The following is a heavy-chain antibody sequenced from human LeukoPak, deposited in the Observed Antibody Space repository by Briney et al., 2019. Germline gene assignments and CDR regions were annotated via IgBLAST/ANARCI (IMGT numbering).Heavy chain of an antibody. Sequence: PGGSLWLSCAASGFTFSSYGMHWVRQAPGKGLEWVAFIRYDGSNKYYADSVKGRFTISRDNSKNTLYLQMNSLRAEDTAVYYCAKDRYSYGIACYFDYWGQGTLVTVSS. D-gene: IGHD5-18*01. CDR2: IRYDGSNK. CDR1: GFTFSSYG. J-gene: IGHJ4*02. CDR3: AKDRYSYGIACYFDY. V-gene: IGHV3-30*02.